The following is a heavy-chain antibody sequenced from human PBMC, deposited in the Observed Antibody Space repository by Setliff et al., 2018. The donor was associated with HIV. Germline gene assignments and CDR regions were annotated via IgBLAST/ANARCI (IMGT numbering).Heavy chain of an antibody. D-gene: IGHD4-17*01. J-gene: IGHJ6*03. CDR2: IYYSGST. V-gene: IGHV4-38-2*01. Sequence: ETLSLTCAVSGYSISSGYYWGWIRQPPGKGLEWIGNIYYSGSTNYNPSLKSRVTISVDTSKNQFSLKLSSVTAADTAVYYCARQREVYGTVYYYYMDVWGKGTTVTVSS. CDR1: GYSISSGYY. CDR3: ARQREVYGTVYYYYMDV.